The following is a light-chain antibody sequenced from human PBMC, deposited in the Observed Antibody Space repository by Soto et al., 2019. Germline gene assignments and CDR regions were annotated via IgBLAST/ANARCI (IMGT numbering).Light chain of an antibody. CDR2: KAS. J-gene: IGKJ1*01. Sequence: DIQMTQSPSTLSASVGDRVTNTCRASQSISSWLAWYQQKPGKAPKLLIYKASSLESGVPSRFSGSGSGTEFTLTISSLQPDDFATYYCQQYTAIAWTFGQGTKVEVK. CDR3: QQYTAIAWT. CDR1: QSISSW. V-gene: IGKV1-5*03.